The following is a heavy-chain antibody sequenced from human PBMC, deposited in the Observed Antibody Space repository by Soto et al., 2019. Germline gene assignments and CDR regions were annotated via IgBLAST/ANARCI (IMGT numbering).Heavy chain of an antibody. J-gene: IGHJ4*02. D-gene: IGHD1-7*01. CDR1: GFTFSSYD. CDR2: ISSNGGTT. V-gene: IGHV3-64*01. Sequence: EVQLAESGGGMVQPGGPRRLSCVASGFTFSSYDMHWVRQAQGKVLEYVSSISSNGGTTYYGNSVKGRFTISRDNSKNTLYLQMGSLRAEDMAVYYCVRRVSGNYDYWGQGTLVTVSS. CDR3: VRRVSGNYDY.